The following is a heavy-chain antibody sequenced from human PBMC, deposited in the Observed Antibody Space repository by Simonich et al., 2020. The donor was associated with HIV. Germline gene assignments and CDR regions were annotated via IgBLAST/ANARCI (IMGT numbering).Heavy chain of an antibody. CDR3: ARSSLTLAGYWYFDL. V-gene: IGHV1-2*06. J-gene: IGHJ2*01. CDR1: GYTFTGYY. Sequence: QVQLVQSGAEVKKPGASVKVSCKSSGYTFTGYYIHWVRQAPGQGLEGMGRNNPTSGGINYVQKFQGRVTMTRDTSISTAYMELSRLRSDDTAVYYCARSSLTLAGYWYFDLWGRGTLVTVSS. CDR2: NNPTSGGI. D-gene: IGHD6-19*01.